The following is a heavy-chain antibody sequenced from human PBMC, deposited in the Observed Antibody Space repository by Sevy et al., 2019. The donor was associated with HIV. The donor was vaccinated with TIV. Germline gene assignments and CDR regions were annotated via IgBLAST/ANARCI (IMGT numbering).Heavy chain of an antibody. Sequence: GGSLRLSCAASGFTFSSYSMNWVRQAPGKGLEWVSYISSSSSTIYYADSVKGRFTISRDNAKNSLYLQMNSLRDEDTAVYYCARDREYSGSYDAFDIWGQGTIVTVSS. D-gene: IGHD1-26*01. CDR3: ARDREYSGSYDAFDI. J-gene: IGHJ3*02. CDR2: ISSSSSTI. CDR1: GFTFSSYS. V-gene: IGHV3-48*02.